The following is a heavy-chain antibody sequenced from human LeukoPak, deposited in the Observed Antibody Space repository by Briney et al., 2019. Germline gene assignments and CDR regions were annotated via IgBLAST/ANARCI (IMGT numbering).Heavy chain of an antibody. D-gene: IGHD2-2*01. CDR2: VYTGGNT. Sequence: SETLSLTCTVSSGSISTYYWSWIRQPAGKGLEWIGRVYTGGNTNYNPSLKSRVTMSLDTSKNQFSLKLSSVTAADSALYYCARVSKCSSSSCYGSGAFDIWGQGTMVTVSS. J-gene: IGHJ3*02. CDR1: SGSISTYY. CDR3: ARVSKCSSSSCYGSGAFDI. V-gene: IGHV4-4*07.